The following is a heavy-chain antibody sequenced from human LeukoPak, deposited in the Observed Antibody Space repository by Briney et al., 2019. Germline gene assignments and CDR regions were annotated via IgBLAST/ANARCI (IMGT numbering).Heavy chain of an antibody. V-gene: IGHV4-34*01. CDR1: GGSFSGYY. J-gene: IGHJ6*03. Sequence: PSETLSLTCAVYGGSFSGYYWSWIGQPPGKGREWIGEINHSGSTNYNPSLRSRVTISVDTSKNQFSLKPSSVTAADTAVYYCARLRSTRMLYYYYYYMDVWGKGTTVTISS. D-gene: IGHD2-2*01. CDR3: ARLRSTRMLYYYYYYMDV. CDR2: INHSGST.